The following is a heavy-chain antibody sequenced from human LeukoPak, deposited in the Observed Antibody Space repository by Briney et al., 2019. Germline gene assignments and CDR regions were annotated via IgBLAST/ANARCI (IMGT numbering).Heavy chain of an antibody. J-gene: IGHJ6*02. CDR1: GYTFTGYY. V-gene: IGHV1-2*02. CDR3: ARDLAVVVAATRVIGRDYYGMDV. D-gene: IGHD2-15*01. CDR2: INPNSGGT. Sequence: ASLKVSCTASGYTFTGYYMHWGRQAPGQGLEWMGWINPNSGGTHYAQKFQGRVTMTRDTSISTAYMELSRLRSDDTAVYYCARDLAVVVAATRVIGRDYYGMDVWGQGTTVTVSS.